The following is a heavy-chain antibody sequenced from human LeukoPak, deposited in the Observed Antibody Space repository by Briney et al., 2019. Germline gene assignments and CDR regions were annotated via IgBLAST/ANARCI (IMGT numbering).Heavy chain of an antibody. V-gene: IGHV1-2*02. D-gene: IGHD3-16*01. CDR3: APTSEAYTSNWSV. CDR1: GYRFTDDY. Sequence: ASVKVSCKTSGYRFTDDYIHWVRQAPGQGLEWMGWINPDTDFTNYAPKFRGRVIMTRDTSICTAYMEVRRLTFDDTAIYYCAPTSEAYTSNWSVWGQGTLVTVSP. CDR2: INPDTDFT. J-gene: IGHJ4*02.